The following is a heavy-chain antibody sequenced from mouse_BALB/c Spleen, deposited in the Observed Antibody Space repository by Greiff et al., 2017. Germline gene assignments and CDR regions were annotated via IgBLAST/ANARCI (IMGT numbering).Heavy chain of an antibody. D-gene: IGHD2-10*02. V-gene: IGHV3-8*02. J-gene: IGHJ3*01. Sequence: EVQLQQSGPSLVKPSQTLSLTCSVTGDSITSGYWNWIRKFPGNKLEYMGYISYSGSTYYNPSLKSRISITRDTSKNQYYLQLNSVTTEDTATYYCARWGYGNPGWFAYWGQGTLVTVSA. CDR1: GDSITSGY. CDR3: ARWGYGNPGWFAY. CDR2: ISYSGST.